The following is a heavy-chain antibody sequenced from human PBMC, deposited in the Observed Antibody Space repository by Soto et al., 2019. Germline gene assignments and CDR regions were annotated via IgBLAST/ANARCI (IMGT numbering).Heavy chain of an antibody. D-gene: IGHD5-12*01. Sequence: ASVKVSCKASGYTFTGYYIHWVRQAPGQGLEWMGWINPNNGDTHYAQKFHGRVSMTRDTSTSTAYMELSSLRFDDTDVYYCARHSGYDYVFDYWGQGTLVTVSS. J-gene: IGHJ4*02. V-gene: IGHV1-2*02. CDR1: GYTFTGYY. CDR2: INPNNGDT. CDR3: ARHSGYDYVFDY.